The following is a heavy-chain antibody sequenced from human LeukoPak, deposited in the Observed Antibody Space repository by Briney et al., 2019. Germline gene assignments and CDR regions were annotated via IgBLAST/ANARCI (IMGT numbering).Heavy chain of an antibody. J-gene: IGHJ4*02. Sequence: GGSLRLSCAASGFTFSSYDMHWVRQATGKGLEWVSAIGTAGDTYYPGSLKGRFTISRENAKNSLYLQINSLRAGDTAVYYCARTYCSGGSCPLDYWGQGTLVTVSS. CDR2: IGTAGDT. D-gene: IGHD2-15*01. CDR1: GFTFSSYD. CDR3: ARTYCSGGSCPLDY. V-gene: IGHV3-13*01.